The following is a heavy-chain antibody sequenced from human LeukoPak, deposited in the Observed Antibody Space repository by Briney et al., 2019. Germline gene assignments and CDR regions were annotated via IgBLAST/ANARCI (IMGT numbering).Heavy chain of an antibody. D-gene: IGHD1-1*01. J-gene: IGHJ6*03. V-gene: IGHV3-7*01. Sequence: GGSLRLSCAASGFTFSSYAMSWVRQAPGKGLEWVANIKQDGSEKYYVDSVKGRFTISRDNAKNSLYLQMNSLRAEDTAVYYCARVSVHGVYYYMDVWGKGTTVTVSS. CDR3: ARVSVHGVYYYMDV. CDR2: IKQDGSEK. CDR1: GFTFSSYA.